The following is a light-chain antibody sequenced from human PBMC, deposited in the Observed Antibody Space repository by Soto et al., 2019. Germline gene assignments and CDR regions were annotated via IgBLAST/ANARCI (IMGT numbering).Light chain of an antibody. CDR3: QQYNSYWT. CDR2: DVS. V-gene: IGKV1-5*01. Sequence: DIQMTQSPSTLSASVGDRVTITCRASQSINSWLAWYQQKPGKAPKLLIYDVSSLESGVPPRFSGSGSGTEFILTINNLQPDDFAIYYCQQYNSYWTFGQGTKVDIK. CDR1: QSINSW. J-gene: IGKJ1*01.